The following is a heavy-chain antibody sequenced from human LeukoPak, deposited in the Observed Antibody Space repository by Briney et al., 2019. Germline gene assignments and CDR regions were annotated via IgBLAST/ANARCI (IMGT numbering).Heavy chain of an antibody. Sequence: SETLSLTCAVYGGSFSGYYWSWIRQPPGKGLEWIGEINHSGSTNYNPSLKSRVTISVDTSKNQFSLKLSPVTAADTAVYYCARKGDIVVVPATFQIDPWGQGTLVTVSS. CDR1: GGSFSGYY. CDR3: ARKGDIVVVPATFQIDP. V-gene: IGHV4-34*01. CDR2: INHSGST. D-gene: IGHD2-2*01. J-gene: IGHJ5*02.